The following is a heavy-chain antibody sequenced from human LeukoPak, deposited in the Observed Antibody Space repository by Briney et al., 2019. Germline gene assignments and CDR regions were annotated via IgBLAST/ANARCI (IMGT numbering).Heavy chain of an antibody. CDR2: IYTSGST. CDR3: ASEIGSFDY. Sequence: PSETLSLTCTVSGGSISSGSYYWSWIRQPAGKGLEWIGRIYTSGSTNYNPSLKSRVTISVDTSKNQFSLKLSSVTAADTAVYYCASEIGSFDYWGQGTLVTVSS. V-gene: IGHV4-61*02. J-gene: IGHJ4*02. CDR1: GGSISSGSYY. D-gene: IGHD3-10*01.